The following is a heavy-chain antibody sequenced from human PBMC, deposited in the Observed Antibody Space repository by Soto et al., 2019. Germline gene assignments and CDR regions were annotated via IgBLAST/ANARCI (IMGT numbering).Heavy chain of an antibody. CDR1: GGSISSGDYY. V-gene: IGHV4-30-4*01. J-gene: IGHJ5*02. D-gene: IGHD6-6*01. CDR2: IYYTGST. CDR3: ARVSVGQQLVRWFDP. Sequence: SETLSLTCTVSGGSISSGDYYWHWIRQPPGKGLEWIGYIYYTGSTYYNPSLKSQDTISADTSKKQFSLRLNSVTAAEKAVYYCARVSVGQQLVRWFDPWGQGTLVTVTS.